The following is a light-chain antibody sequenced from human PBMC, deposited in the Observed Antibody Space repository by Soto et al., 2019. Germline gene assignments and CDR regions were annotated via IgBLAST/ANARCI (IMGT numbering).Light chain of an antibody. V-gene: IGKV3-20*01. CDR1: QGVSSSY. Sequence: EIVLTQSPCTLSLSPGERATLSCRASQGVSSSYLAWYQQKPGQAPRLLIYAASSRATGIPDRFSGSGSGTNFTTPISRLEPEDFAVYYCQQYGSSPPITFGPGTKVDIK. CDR3: QQYGSSPPIT. J-gene: IGKJ3*01. CDR2: AAS.